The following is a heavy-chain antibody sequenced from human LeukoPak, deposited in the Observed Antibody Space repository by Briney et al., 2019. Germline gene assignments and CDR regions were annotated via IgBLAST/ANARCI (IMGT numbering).Heavy chain of an antibody. Sequence: ASVKVSCKASGYTFTSYDINWVRQATGQGLEWMGWMNPNSGNTGCAQKFQGRVTMTRNTSISTAYMELSSLRSEDTAVYYCARGPGYCSGGSCYEYYFDYWGQGTLVTVSS. CDR2: MNPNSGNT. CDR1: GYTFTSYD. J-gene: IGHJ4*02. CDR3: ARGPGYCSGGSCYEYYFDY. V-gene: IGHV1-8*01. D-gene: IGHD2-15*01.